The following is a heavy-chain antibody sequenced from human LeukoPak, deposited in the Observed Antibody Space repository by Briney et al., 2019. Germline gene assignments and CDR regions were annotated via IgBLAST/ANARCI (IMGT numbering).Heavy chain of an antibody. V-gene: IGHV3-30*04. D-gene: IGHD1-26*01. CDR2: IPYDGSNK. Sequence: PGGSLRLSCAASGFTFSSYAMHWVRQAPGKGLEWVAVIPYDGSNKYYADSVKGRFTISRDNSKNTLYLQMNSLRAEDTAVYYCARDLGATPYNWFDPWGQGTLVTVSS. J-gene: IGHJ5*02. CDR3: ARDLGATPYNWFDP. CDR1: GFTFSSYA.